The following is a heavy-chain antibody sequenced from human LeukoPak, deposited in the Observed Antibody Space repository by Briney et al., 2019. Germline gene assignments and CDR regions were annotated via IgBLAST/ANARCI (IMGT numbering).Heavy chain of an antibody. J-gene: IGHJ4*02. V-gene: IGHV1-69*01. CDR3: ARSRLAGVAPHRYYFDY. CDR2: IIPIFGTT. D-gene: IGHD3-10*01. CDR1: GGIFSSYG. Sequence: ASVKVSCKASGGIFSSYGFSWVRQAPGQGLEWMGGIIPIFGTTSYTQKFQGRVTITADESTSTAYMELSSLRSEDTAVYYCARSRLAGVAPHRYYFDYWGQGTLVTVSS.